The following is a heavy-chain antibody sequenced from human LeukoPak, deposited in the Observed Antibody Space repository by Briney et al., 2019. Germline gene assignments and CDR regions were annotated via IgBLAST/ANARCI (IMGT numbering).Heavy chain of an antibody. D-gene: IGHD1-26*01. J-gene: IGHJ4*02. CDR1: GFTFSSYG. V-gene: IGHV3-30*02. CDR2: IRYDGSNK. Sequence: GGSLRLSCAESGFTFSSYGMHWVRQAPGKGLEWVAFIRYDGSNKYYADSVKGRFTISRDNSKNTLYLQMNSLRAEDTAVYYCAKDRGSYRHFDYWGQGTLVTVSS. CDR3: AKDRGSYRHFDY.